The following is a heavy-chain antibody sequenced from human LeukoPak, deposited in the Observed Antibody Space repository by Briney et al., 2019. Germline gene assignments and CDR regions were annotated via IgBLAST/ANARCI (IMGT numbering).Heavy chain of an antibody. CDR1: GFTFSSYG. CDR2: IRYDGSNK. Sequence: GGSLRLSCAASGFTFSSYGMHWVRQAPGKGLEWVAFIRYDGSNKYYADSVKGRFTISRDNAKNSLYLQMNSLRAEDTAVYYCASGYGFWSGYSDYWGQGTLVTVSS. J-gene: IGHJ4*02. CDR3: ASGYGFWSGYSDY. D-gene: IGHD3-3*01. V-gene: IGHV3-30*02.